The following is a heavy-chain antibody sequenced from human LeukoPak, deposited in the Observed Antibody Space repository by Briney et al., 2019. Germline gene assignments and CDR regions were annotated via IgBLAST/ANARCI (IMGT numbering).Heavy chain of an antibody. J-gene: IGHJ4*02. CDR1: GGSISSGSYY. Sequence: SETLSLTCTVSGGSISSGSYYWSWIRQPPGKGLEWIGSIYHSGSTYYNPSLKSRVTISVDTSKNQFSLKLSSVTAADTAVYYCARDLGLAAAGLDYWGQGTLVTVSS. D-gene: IGHD6-13*01. CDR2: IYHSGST. CDR3: ARDLGLAAAGLDY. V-gene: IGHV4-39*07.